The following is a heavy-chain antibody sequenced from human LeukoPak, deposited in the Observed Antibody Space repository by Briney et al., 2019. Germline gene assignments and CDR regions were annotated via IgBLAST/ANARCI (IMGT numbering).Heavy chain of an antibody. Sequence: SETLSLTCTVSGGSISSYYWSWIRQPAGKGLGWIGRIYTSGSTNYNPSLKSRVTMSVDTSKNQFSLKLSSVTAADTAVYYCARVVTNFLGKNWFDPWGQGTLVTVSS. CDR1: GGSISSYY. J-gene: IGHJ5*02. D-gene: IGHD3-16*01. V-gene: IGHV4-4*07. CDR3: ARVVTNFLGKNWFDP. CDR2: IYTSGST.